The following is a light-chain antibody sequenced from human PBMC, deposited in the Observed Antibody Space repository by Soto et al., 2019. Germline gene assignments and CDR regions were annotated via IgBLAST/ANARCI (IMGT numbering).Light chain of an antibody. CDR2: GTR. CDR3: SSYTTTSTVV. Sequence: QSVLTQPPSVSGAPGQRVTISCTGSSSNIGAGYDIHWYQQLPGTAPKLLIYGTRDRPSGVPDRFSGSKSGTSASLAITGLQAEDEADYYCSSYTTTSTVVFGGGTKLTVL. J-gene: IGLJ2*01. V-gene: IGLV1-40*01. CDR1: SSNIGAGYD.